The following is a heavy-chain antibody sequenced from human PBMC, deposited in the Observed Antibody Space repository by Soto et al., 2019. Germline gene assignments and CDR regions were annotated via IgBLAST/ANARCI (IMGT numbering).Heavy chain of an antibody. Sequence: QVQLVQSGAEVKKPGSPVRVSCTASGDTFNFYTISWVRQVPGQGPEWMGRIIPMLGMSNYAQKFQGRVKIMADKSTSTVYMNLSGLTSEDTAVYYCATNYGSWSTHFDYWGQGTLVTVSS. CDR2: IIPMLGMS. V-gene: IGHV1-69*02. CDR3: ATNYGSWSTHFDY. J-gene: IGHJ4*02. D-gene: IGHD3-10*01. CDR1: GDTFNFYT.